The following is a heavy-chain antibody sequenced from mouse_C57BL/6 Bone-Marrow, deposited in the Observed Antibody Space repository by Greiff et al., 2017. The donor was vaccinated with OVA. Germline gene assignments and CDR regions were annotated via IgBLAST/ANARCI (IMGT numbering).Heavy chain of an antibody. D-gene: IGHD3-2*02. Sequence: EVQLQQSGAVLVKPGASVKMSCKASGYTFTDYYMNWVKQRPGQSLEWIGVINPDNGGTTYNKKFKGKATLTADKSSSTAYMELHSLTSEDSAVYYSARWAGLYWGQGTTLTVSS. J-gene: IGHJ2*01. V-gene: IGHV1-19*01. CDR3: ARWAGLY. CDR1: GYTFTDYY. CDR2: INPDNGGT.